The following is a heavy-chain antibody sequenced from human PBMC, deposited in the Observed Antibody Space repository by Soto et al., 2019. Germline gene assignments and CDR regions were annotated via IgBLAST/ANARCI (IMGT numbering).Heavy chain of an antibody. D-gene: IGHD4-17*01. J-gene: IGHJ4*02. V-gene: IGHV1-18*01. CDR1: GYTFTSYG. CDR3: ARAPPKNDYGLFDY. Sequence: ASVKVSCKASGYTFTSYGISWVRQAPGQGLEWMGWISAYNGNTNDAQKLQGRVTMTTDTSTSTAYMELRSLRSDDTAVYYCARAPPKNDYGLFDYWGQGTLVTVSS. CDR2: ISAYNGNT.